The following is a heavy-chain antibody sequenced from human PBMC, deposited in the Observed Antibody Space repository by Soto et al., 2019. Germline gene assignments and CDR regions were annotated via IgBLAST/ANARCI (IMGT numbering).Heavy chain of an antibody. Sequence: QVQLQESGPGLVKPSGTLSLTCAVSGGSISSSNWWSWVRQPPGKGLEWIGEIYHSGSTNHNPSLKSRVTISVDKSKNQFSLKLSSVTAADTAVYYCARGLLRYFDWLLEYYGMDVWGQGTTVTVSS. V-gene: IGHV4-4*02. J-gene: IGHJ6*02. D-gene: IGHD3-9*01. CDR2: IYHSGST. CDR3: ARGLLRYFDWLLEYYGMDV. CDR1: GGSISSSNW.